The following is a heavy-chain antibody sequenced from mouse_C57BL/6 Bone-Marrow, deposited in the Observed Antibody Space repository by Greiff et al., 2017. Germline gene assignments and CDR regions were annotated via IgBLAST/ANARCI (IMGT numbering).Heavy chain of an antibody. CDR2: IYPRDGST. CDR3: ARDYGSSYWYFAV. D-gene: IGHD1-1*01. J-gene: IGHJ1*03. CDR1: GYTFTSYD. Sequence: VKLMESGPELVKPGASVKLSCKASGYTFTSYDINWVKQRPGQGLEWIGWIYPRDGSTKYNEKFKGKATLTVDTSSSTAYMELHSLTSEDSAVYFCARDYGSSYWYFAVWGTGTTVTVSS. V-gene: IGHV1-85*01.